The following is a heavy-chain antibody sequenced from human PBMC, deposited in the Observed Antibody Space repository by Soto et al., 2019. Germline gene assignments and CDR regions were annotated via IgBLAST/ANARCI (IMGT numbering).Heavy chain of an antibody. CDR1: GDSISTSAYY. D-gene: IGHD2-15*01. Sequence: QLQLQESGPGLVKPSETLSLTCTVSGDSISTSAYYWGWIRQSPGKGLEWVGTIYYSGSTYYNPTLKGRVTMSLHTSTNHFSLNLTSVTAADAAIYYCARLGGVVAASDFDYWGQGTLVTVSS. CDR3: ARLGGVVAASDFDY. CDR2: IYYSGST. J-gene: IGHJ4*02. V-gene: IGHV4-39*02.